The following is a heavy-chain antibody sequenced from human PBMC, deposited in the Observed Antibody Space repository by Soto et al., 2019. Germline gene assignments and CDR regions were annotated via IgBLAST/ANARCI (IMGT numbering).Heavy chain of an antibody. CDR2: ISYDGSNK. V-gene: IGHV3-30*18. CDR1: GFTFSSYG. D-gene: IGHD5-12*01. CDR3: AKARDGYNLGY. Sequence: PGGSLRLSCAASGFTFSSYGMHWVRQAPGKGLEWVAVISYDGSNKYYADSVKGRFTISRDNSKNTLYLQMNSLRAEDTAVYYCAKARDGYNLGYWGQGTLVTVS. J-gene: IGHJ4*02.